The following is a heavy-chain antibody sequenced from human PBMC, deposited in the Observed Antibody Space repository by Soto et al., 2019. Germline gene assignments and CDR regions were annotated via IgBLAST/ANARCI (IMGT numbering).Heavy chain of an antibody. Sequence: QVQLQESGPGLVKPSDTLSLTCTVSGGSIRPYYWSWIRQPPGKGLEWIGYIYYTGSTNYISSLKSRVTMSLDTSKNQFSLKLNSVTAADTALYYCARGSPMSSSFPLDSWGQGTLVAVSS. V-gene: IGHV4-59*01. CDR1: GGSIRPYY. CDR2: IYYTGST. D-gene: IGHD6-6*01. CDR3: ARGSPMSSSFPLDS. J-gene: IGHJ4*02.